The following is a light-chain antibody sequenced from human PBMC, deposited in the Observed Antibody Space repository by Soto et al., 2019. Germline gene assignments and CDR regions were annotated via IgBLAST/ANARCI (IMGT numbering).Light chain of an antibody. J-gene: IGLJ2*01. Sequence: QSALTQPASVSGSPGQSITISCTGTSNDVGGYNYVSWYQQHPGKAPKLMIYDVGNRPSGVSNRFSGSKSGNTASLTISGLQAEDEADYYCSSYTSSSTRVFGGGTKLTVL. CDR3: SSYTSSSTRV. V-gene: IGLV2-14*03. CDR2: DVG. CDR1: SNDVGGYNY.